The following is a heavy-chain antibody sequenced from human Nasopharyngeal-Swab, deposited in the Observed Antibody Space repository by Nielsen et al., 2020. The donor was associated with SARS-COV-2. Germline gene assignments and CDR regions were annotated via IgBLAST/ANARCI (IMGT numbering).Heavy chain of an antibody. CDR2: IYYSGST. V-gene: IGHV4-59*13. J-gene: IGHJ4*02. D-gene: IGHD2-21*02. Sequence: PGKGLEWIGYIYYSGSTNYNPSLKSRVTISVDTSKNQFSLKLSSVTAADTAVYYCARSAYCGGDCYGRRIFDYWGQGTLVTVSS. CDR3: ARSAYCGGDCYGRRIFDY.